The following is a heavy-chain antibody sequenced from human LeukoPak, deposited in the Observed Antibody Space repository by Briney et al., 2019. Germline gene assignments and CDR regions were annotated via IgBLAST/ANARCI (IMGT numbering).Heavy chain of an antibody. Sequence: PGGSLRLSCAASGFTFSTFDMNWVRQAPGKGLEWVSYISSGSSTIYYADSVKGRSTISRDNAKNSLYLQMNSLRAEDTAVYYCARLRYYAMDVWGQGTTVIVSS. CDR2: ISSGSSTI. CDR1: GFTFSTFD. CDR3: ARLRYYAMDV. J-gene: IGHJ6*02. V-gene: IGHV3-48*01.